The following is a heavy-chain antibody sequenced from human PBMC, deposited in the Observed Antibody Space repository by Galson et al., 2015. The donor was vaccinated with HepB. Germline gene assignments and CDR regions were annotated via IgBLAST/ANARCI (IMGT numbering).Heavy chain of an antibody. CDR3: ARSPLGRDIVVVPAAQRGYYYYGMDV. CDR1: GGTFSSYA. D-gene: IGHD2-2*01. V-gene: IGHV1-69*06. Sequence: SVKVSCKASGGTFSSYAISWVRQAPGQGLEWMGGIIPIIGTANYAQKFQGRVTITADKSTSTAYMELSSLRSEDTAVYYCARSPLGRDIVVVPAAQRGYYYYGMDVWGQGTTVTVSS. CDR2: IIPIIGTA. J-gene: IGHJ6*02.